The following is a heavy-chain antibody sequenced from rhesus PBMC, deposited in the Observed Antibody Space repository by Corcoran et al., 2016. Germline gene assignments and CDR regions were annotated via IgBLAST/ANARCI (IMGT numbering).Heavy chain of an antibody. Sequence: QVQLQESGPGLWKHSTPLSLHRPAPGCPITPSSYWNWIRQPPGKGLEWIGYIYGSGSSTNYNPSLKSRVTLSVDTSKNQFSLKLSSVTAADTAVYYCARGYSGSYLAFDYWGQGVLVTVSS. D-gene: IGHD3-16*01. CDR3: ARGYSGSYLAFDY. V-gene: IGHV4S11*01. CDR2: IYGSGSST. J-gene: IGHJ4*01. CDR1: GCPITPSSY.